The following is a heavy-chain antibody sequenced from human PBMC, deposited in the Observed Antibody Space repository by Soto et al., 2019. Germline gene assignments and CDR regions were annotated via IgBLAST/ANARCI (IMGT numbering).Heavy chain of an antibody. V-gene: IGHV1-69*13. Sequence: SVKVSCKASGGTFSSYAISWVRQAPGQGLEWMGGIIPIFGTANYAQKFQGRVTITADGSTSTAYMELSSLRSEDTAVYYCATVVTAKRTEYFQHWGQGTLVTVSS. CDR3: ATVVTAKRTEYFQH. J-gene: IGHJ1*01. D-gene: IGHD2-21*02. CDR2: IIPIFGTA. CDR1: GGTFSSYA.